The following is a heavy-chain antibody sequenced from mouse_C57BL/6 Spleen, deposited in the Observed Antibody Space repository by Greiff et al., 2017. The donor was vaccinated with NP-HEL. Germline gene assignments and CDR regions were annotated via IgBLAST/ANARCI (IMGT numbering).Heavy chain of an antibody. CDR3: AGWLLRYFDV. V-gene: IGHV1-82*01. CDR2: IYPGDGDT. J-gene: IGHJ1*03. D-gene: IGHD2-3*01. CDR1: GYAFSSSW. Sequence: VQLQQSGPELVKPGASVKISCKASGYAFSSSWMNWVKQRPGKGLEWIGRIYPGDGDTNYNGKFKGKATLTADKSSSTAYMQLSSLTSEDSAVYFCAGWLLRYFDVWGTGTTVTVSS.